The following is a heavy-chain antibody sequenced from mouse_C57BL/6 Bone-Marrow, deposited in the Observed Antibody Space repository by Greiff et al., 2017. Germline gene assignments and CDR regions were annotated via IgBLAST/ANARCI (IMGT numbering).Heavy chain of an antibody. V-gene: IGHV1-19*01. CDR2: INPYNGGT. D-gene: IGHD4-1*01. J-gene: IGHJ2*01. Sequence: VHVKQSGPVLVKPGASVKMSCKASGYTFTDYYMNWVKQSHGKSLEWIGVINPYNGGTSYNQKFKGKATLTVDKSSSTAYMELNSLTSEDSAVYYCARLLTFDYWGQGTTLTVSS. CDR1: GYTFTDYY. CDR3: ARLLTFDY.